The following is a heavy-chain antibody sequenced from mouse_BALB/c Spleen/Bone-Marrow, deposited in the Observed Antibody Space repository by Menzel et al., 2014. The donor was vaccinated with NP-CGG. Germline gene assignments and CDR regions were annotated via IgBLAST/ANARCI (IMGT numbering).Heavy chain of an antibody. CDR2: IRNKAYDYTT. Sequence: EVQLVESGGGLVQPGGSLRLSCTTSGFTFTDYYMSWVRQPPGKALEWLAFIRNKAYDYTTEYSASVRGRFTISRDNSQSILYLQMNTLRAEDSATYYCARFPMDYWGQGTSVTVSS. CDR3: ARFPMDY. CDR1: GFTFTDYY. V-gene: IGHV7-3*02. J-gene: IGHJ4*01.